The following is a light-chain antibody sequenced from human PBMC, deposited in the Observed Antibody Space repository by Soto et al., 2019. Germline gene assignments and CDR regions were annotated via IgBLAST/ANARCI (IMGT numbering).Light chain of an antibody. J-gene: IGLJ3*02. V-gene: IGLV2-23*01. Sequence: QSALTQPASVSGSPGQSITISCTGTSSDVGSYNLVSWYQHHPGKAPKLMIYEGSKRPSGVSNRFSGSKSGNTASLTISGLQTEDEADYYCCSYAGRSTGVFGGGTKLTVL. CDR3: CSYAGRSTGV. CDR1: SSDVGSYNL. CDR2: EGS.